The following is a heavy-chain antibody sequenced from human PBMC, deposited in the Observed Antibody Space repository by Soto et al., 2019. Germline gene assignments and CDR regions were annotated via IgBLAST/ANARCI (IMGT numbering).Heavy chain of an antibody. Sequence: PSETLSLTCTVSGGSISSYYWIWIRQPPGEGLEWIGYIYYSGSTNYNPSLKSRVTISVDTSKNQFSLKLSSVTAADTAVYYCARDQGYYGSGSYFHYGMDVWGQGTTVTVSS. CDR3: ARDQGYYGSGSYFHYGMDV. J-gene: IGHJ6*02. CDR1: GGSISSYY. D-gene: IGHD3-10*01. CDR2: IYYSGST. V-gene: IGHV4-59*01.